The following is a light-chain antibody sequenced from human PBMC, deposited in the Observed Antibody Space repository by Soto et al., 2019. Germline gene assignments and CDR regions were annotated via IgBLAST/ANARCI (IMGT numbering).Light chain of an antibody. V-gene: IGKV1-39*01. CDR3: QQSYSTRRT. CDR1: QRISTY. CDR2: AAS. J-gene: IGKJ1*01. Sequence: DVQMSQYPSSLSASVGDRVTITCRASQRISTYLHWFQQKPGKAPKLLIYAASNLQSGVPSRFSGSGSGTDFALTISSLQPEDFATYYCQQSYSTRRTFGHGTNVDIK.